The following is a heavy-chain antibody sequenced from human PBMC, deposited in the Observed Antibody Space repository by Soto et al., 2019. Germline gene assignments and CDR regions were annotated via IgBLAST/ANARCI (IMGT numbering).Heavy chain of an antibody. Sequence: QVQLVQSGAEVKKPGSSVKVSCKASGGTFSSYAISWVRQAPGQGLEWMGGIIPIFGTANYAQKFQGRVTITADKSTGTAYMELSSLRSEDTAVYYCARYGSGWELRDWYFDLWGRGTLVTVSS. CDR2: IIPIFGTA. CDR1: GGTFSSYA. CDR3: ARYGSGWELRDWYFDL. V-gene: IGHV1-69*06. J-gene: IGHJ2*01. D-gene: IGHD1-26*01.